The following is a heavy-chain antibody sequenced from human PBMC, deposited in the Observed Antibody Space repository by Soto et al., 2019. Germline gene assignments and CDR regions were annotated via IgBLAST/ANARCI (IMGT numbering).Heavy chain of an antibody. V-gene: IGHV3-74*01. CDR1: GFTFSSYW. J-gene: IGHJ6*03. CDR2: INSDGSST. CDR3: ARCPTLPAAPKIHYYYYMDV. Sequence: EVQLVESGGGLVQPGGSLRLSCAASGFTFSSYWMHWVRQAPGKGLVWVSRINSDGSSTSYADSVKGRFTISRDNAKNTLYLQMNSLRAEDTAVYYCARCPTLPAAPKIHYYYYMDVWGKWTTVTVSS. D-gene: IGHD2-2*01.